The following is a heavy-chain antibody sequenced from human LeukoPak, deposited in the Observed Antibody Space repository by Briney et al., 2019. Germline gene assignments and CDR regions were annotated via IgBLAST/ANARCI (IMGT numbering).Heavy chain of an antibody. J-gene: IGHJ4*02. CDR1: GFTFSSYA. CDR3: ARDHSSGWYWGLGYYFAY. D-gene: IGHD6-19*01. CDR2: ISYDGSNK. Sequence: GGSLRLSCAASGFTFSSYAMHWVRQAPGKGLEWVAVISYDGSNKYYADSVKGRFTISRDNSKNTLYMQMNSLRAEDTAVYYCARDHSSGWYWGLGYYFAYWGQGTLVTVSS. V-gene: IGHV3-30-3*01.